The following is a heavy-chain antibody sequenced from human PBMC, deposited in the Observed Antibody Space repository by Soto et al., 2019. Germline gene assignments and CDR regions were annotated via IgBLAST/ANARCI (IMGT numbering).Heavy chain of an antibody. V-gene: IGHV2-5*02. Sequence: SGPTLVNPTQTLTLTCTFSGFSLRTSGMGVGWIRQPPGKALEWLALIYWDDDKRYSPSLKSRLTITKDTSKNQVVLTMTNMDPVDTATYYCAHSTLIAAADAYNWFDPWGQGTLVTVSS. CDR1: GFSLRTSGMG. CDR3: AHSTLIAAADAYNWFDP. J-gene: IGHJ5*02. CDR2: IYWDDDK. D-gene: IGHD6-13*01.